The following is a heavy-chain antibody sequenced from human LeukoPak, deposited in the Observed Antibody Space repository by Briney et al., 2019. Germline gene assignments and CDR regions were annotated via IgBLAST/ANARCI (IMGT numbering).Heavy chain of an antibody. Sequence: SETLSLTCTVSGGSISSYYWSWIRQPPGKGLEWIGYIYYSGSTNYNPSLKSRVTISVDTSKNQFSLKLSSVTAADTAVYYCARHPSAPRSSRWGQGTLVTVSS. CDR2: IYYSGST. CDR1: GGSISSYY. D-gene: IGHD3-16*01. J-gene: IGHJ4*02. CDR3: ARHPSAPRSSR. V-gene: IGHV4-59*08.